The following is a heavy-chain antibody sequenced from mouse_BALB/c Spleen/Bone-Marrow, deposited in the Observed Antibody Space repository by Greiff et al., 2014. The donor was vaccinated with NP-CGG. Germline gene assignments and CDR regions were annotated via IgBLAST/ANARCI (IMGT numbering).Heavy chain of an antibody. CDR2: ISYSGNT. CDR1: GDSITSGY. V-gene: IGHV3-8*02. Sequence: EVNVVESGPSLVKPSQTLSLTCSVTGDSITSGYWNWIRKFPGNKLEYMGYISYSGNTYYNPSPKSRISITRDTSKNQYYLQLNSVTTEDTATYYCATYDGYCFDYWGQGTTLTVSS. J-gene: IGHJ2*01. D-gene: IGHD2-3*01. CDR3: ATYDGYCFDY.